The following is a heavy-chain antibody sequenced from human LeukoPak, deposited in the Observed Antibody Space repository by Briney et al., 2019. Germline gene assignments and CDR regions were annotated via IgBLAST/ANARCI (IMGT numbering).Heavy chain of an antibody. CDR1: GFTFSSYS. Sequence: GGSLRLSCATSGFTFSSYSMNWVRQAPGKGREWVSSISSSSSYIYYADSVKGRFTISRDNAKNSLYLQMNSLRAEDTAVYYCARESGAQGYYYYGMDVWGQGTTVTVSS. D-gene: IGHD4-17*01. V-gene: IGHV3-21*01. CDR3: ARESGAQGYYYYGMDV. CDR2: ISSSSSYI. J-gene: IGHJ6*02.